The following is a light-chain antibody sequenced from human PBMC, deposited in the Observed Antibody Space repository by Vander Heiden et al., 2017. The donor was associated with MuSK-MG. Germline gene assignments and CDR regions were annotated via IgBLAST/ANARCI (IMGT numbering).Light chain of an antibody. CDR2: ANG. CDR3: QVYDSSSDQCV. V-gene: IGLV3-21*04. Sequence: SYVLNQPPSVSVAPGKTARITCGGSNIGSKSVHWYQQKPGQAPVLGSYANGDRPSGIPERFSGSNSGNTATLTISRVEAGDEADYYCQVYDSSSDQCVFGTGTKVTVL. J-gene: IGLJ1*01. CDR1: NIGSKS.